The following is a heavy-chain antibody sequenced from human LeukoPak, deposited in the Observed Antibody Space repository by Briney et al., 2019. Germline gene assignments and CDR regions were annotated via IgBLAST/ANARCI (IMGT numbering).Heavy chain of an antibody. CDR2: IYYSGST. V-gene: IGHV4-59*08. J-gene: IGHJ4*02. CDR1: GGSISDYY. CDR3: ARLSREQWLGENFDY. Sequence: SETPSLTCTVSGGSISDYYWTWIRQPPGKGLEWIGYIYYSGSTNYNPSLKSRVTISVDTSKNQFSLKLSSVTAADTAVYYCARLSREQWLGENFDYWGQGTLVTVSS. D-gene: IGHD6-19*01.